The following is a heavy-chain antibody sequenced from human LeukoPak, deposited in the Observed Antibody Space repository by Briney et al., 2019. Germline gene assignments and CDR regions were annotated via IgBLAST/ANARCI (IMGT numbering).Heavy chain of an antibody. CDR1: VGSISGGSYY. Sequence: PSQTLSLTCTVSVGSISGGSYYWTWIGQPAGKGLEWIGRIYTSGSTNYNPSLKSRVTISVDTSKNQFSLKLSSVTAADTAVYYCARAAEWLPPADAFDIWGQGTMVTVSS. J-gene: IGHJ3*02. D-gene: IGHD5-18*01. CDR2: IYTSGST. V-gene: IGHV4-61*02. CDR3: ARAAEWLPPADAFDI.